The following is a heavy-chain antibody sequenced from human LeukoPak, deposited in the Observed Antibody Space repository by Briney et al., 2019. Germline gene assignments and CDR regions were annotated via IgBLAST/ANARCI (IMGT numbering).Heavy chain of an antibody. V-gene: IGHV3-30-3*01. CDR3: ARDFGWLSGFDN. CDR1: GFTLSSYA. J-gene: IGHJ4*02. D-gene: IGHD3-9*01. CDR2: ISYDGTNK. Sequence: GGSLRLSCAASGFTLSSYAIHWVRQAPGKGLEWVAIISYDGTNKYYADSVRGRFTISRDNSKNTLYLQMNRLRAEDTAVYYCARDFGWLSGFDNWGQGTLVTVSS.